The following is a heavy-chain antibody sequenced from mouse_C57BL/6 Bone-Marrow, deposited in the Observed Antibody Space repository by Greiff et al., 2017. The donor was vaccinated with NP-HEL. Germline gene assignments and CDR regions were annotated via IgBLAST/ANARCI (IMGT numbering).Heavy chain of an antibody. Sequence: VQLQQPGAELVMPGASVKLSCKASGYTFTSYWLHWVKQRPGQGLEWIGEIDPSDSYTNYNQKFKGKSTLTVDKSSSTAYMQLSSLPSEDSAVYYCAISRWLLQVAYWGQGTLVTVSA. CDR2: IDPSDSYT. D-gene: IGHD2-3*01. CDR3: AISRWLLQVAY. CDR1: GYTFTSYW. V-gene: IGHV1-69*01. J-gene: IGHJ3*01.